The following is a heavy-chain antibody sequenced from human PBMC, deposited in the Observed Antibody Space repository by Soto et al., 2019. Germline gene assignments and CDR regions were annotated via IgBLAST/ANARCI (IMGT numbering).Heavy chain of an antibody. CDR2: INADGSST. CDR3: VSDLLYGRPGASHH. CDR1: GFTFSSYW. J-gene: IGHJ1*01. D-gene: IGHD2-8*01. V-gene: IGHV3-74*01. Sequence: EVQLVESGGGLGQPGGSLRLSCAASGFTFSSYWMHWARQAPGKGLVWVSRINADGSSTGYADYVTGRFTVSRDNAKIPVYLQMNRLIDVDTGVYYCVSDLLYGRPGASHHWLQGTLVTVSS.